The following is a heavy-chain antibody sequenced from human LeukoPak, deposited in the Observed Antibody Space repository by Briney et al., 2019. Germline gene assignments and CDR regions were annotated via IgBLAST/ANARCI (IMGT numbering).Heavy chain of an antibody. Sequence: GGSLRLSCAASGFTFGTYWMHWLRQAPGKGLVWVSRISTDGSNIKYADSVKGRFTISRDNAKNTLYLQMNSLRAEDTAVYYCGRPISGGSVDYWGQGTLVTVSS. D-gene: IGHD2-8*02. CDR3: GRPISGGSVDY. J-gene: IGHJ4*02. CDR1: GFTFGTYW. CDR2: ISTDGSNI. V-gene: IGHV3-74*03.